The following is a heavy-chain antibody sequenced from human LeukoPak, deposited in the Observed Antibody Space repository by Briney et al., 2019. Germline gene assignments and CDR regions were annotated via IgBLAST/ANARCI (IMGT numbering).Heavy chain of an antibody. D-gene: IGHD1-26*01. CDR1: GYTFNGYF. V-gene: IGHV1-2*02. CDR3: ARGSYYHPEY. CDR2: INPNSGGT. Sequence: ASVKVSCKASGYTFNGYFMHWVRQAPGQGLEWMGWINPNSGGTNYAQKFQGSVTMTRDTSISTVYVELSRLRSDDTAVYYCARGSYYHPEYWGQGTLVTISS. J-gene: IGHJ4*02.